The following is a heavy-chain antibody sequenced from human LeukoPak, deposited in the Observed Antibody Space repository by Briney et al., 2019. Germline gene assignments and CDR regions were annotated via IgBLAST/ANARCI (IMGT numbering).Heavy chain of an antibody. CDR1: GYTFASYG. V-gene: IGHV1-46*01. CDR2: INPSGGST. J-gene: IGHJ3*02. CDR3: ARWAGRKELDAFDI. D-gene: IGHD1-26*01. Sequence: ASVKVSCKTSGYTFASYGISWVRQAPGQGLEWMGIINPSGGSTSYAQKFQGRVTMTRDMSTSTVYMELSSLRSEDTAVYYCARWAGRKELDAFDIWGQGTMVTVSS.